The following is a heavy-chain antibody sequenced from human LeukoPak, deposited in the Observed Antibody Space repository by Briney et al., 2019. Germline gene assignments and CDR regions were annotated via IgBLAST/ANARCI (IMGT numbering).Heavy chain of an antibody. V-gene: IGHV3-74*01. Sequence: PGGFLRLSCAASGFSFGGYWMHWVRQAPGKGLVWVSRIENDGTSTSYADSVKGRFTISRDNAKNMLYLQMNSLRAEDTAVYYCARSNWFDPWGQGTLVTVSS. CDR1: GFSFGGYW. J-gene: IGHJ5*02. CDR3: ARSNWFDP. CDR2: IENDGTST.